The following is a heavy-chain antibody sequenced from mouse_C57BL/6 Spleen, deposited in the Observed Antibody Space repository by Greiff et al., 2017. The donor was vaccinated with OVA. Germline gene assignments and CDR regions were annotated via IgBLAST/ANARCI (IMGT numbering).Heavy chain of an antibody. D-gene: IGHD2-1*01. Sequence: EVMLVESEGGLVQPGSSMKLSCTASGFTFSDYYMAWVCQVPEKGLEWVANINYDGSSTYYLDSLKSRFIISRDNAKNILYLQMSSLKSEDTATYYCARVGGNYVGDYWGQGTSVTVSS. CDR3: ARVGGNYVGDY. CDR2: INYDGSST. CDR1: GFTFSDYY. V-gene: IGHV5-16*01. J-gene: IGHJ4*01.